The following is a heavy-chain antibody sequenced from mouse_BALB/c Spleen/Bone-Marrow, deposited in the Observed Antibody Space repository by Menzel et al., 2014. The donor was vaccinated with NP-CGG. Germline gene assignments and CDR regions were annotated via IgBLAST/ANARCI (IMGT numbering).Heavy chain of an antibody. CDR3: ARRGYGYLDY. CDR2: IFPGTVTP. V-gene: IGHV1S132*01. Sequence: QVQLKQSGAELVKPGASVKLSCKTSGYTFTSYWIQWVKQRPGQGLGWIGEIFPGTVTPYYNEKFKGKATLTIDTSSSTASMQPSSLTSEDSAVYFCARRGYGYLDYWGQGTTLTVSS. J-gene: IGHJ2*01. CDR1: GYTFTSYW. D-gene: IGHD2-10*02.